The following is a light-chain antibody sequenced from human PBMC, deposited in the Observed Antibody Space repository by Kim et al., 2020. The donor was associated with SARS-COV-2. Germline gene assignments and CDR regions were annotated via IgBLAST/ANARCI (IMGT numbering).Light chain of an antibody. CDR3: AAWDDSLSSWV. CDR1: SSNIGSKY. J-gene: IGLJ3*02. Sequence: GQRVTFAFSGSSSNIGSKYVYWYQQLPGTAPKLLIYKNNQRPSGVPDRFSGSKSGTSASLAISGLRSEDEADYYCAAWDDSLSSWVFGGGTQLTVL. V-gene: IGLV1-47*01. CDR2: KNN.